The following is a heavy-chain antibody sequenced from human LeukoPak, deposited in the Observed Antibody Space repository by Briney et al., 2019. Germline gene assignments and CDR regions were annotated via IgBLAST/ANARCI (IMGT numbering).Heavy chain of an antibody. J-gene: IGHJ6*02. CDR3: ATYTHWVAGDV. V-gene: IGHV3-7*01. CDR2: MNEDGSER. D-gene: IGHD3-16*01. CDR1: GFTFSKSW. Sequence: GGSLRLSCAASGFTFSKSWMSWVRQAPGKGLEWVANMNEDGSERDYVDSVKGRFTISRDNARKSLYLQMSSLRDEDTAVYYCATYTHWVAGDVWGQGTTVTVSS.